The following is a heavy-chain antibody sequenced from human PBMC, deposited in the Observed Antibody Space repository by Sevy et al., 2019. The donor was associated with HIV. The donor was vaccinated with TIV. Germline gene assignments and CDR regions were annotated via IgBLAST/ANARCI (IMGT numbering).Heavy chain of an antibody. J-gene: IGHJ6*02. CDR3: ARPRANYVDHYFFFGMDV. CDR2: ISFDGSGK. Sequence: GGSLRLSCAASGFAFTNYFAMHWVRQAPGKGLEWVALISFDGSGKYYANSVKGRFTSSRDNLKNTLFLQMNSLTTEDRAVYYCARPRANYVDHYFFFGMDVWGQGTTVTVSS. D-gene: IGHD4-17*01. V-gene: IGHV3-30-3*01. CDR1: GFAFTNYFA.